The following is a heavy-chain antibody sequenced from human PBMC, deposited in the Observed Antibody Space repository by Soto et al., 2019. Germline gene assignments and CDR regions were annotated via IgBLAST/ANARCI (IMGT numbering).Heavy chain of an antibody. CDR3: ARGLNGYLHYFDY. D-gene: IGHD5-18*01. J-gene: IGHJ4*02. Sequence: QVHLVQSGAEVRKPGASVKVSCKASGYTFTSYAMHWVRRAPGQRLEWMGWINAGNGNTKYSQKFQGRVTITRDTSASTAYMELSSLRSEDTAVYYCARGLNGYLHYFDYLGQGTLVTVSS. CDR1: GYTFTSYA. V-gene: IGHV1-3*01. CDR2: INAGNGNT.